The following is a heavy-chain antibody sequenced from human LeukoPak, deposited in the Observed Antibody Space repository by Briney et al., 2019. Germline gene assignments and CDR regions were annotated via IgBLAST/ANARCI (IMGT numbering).Heavy chain of an antibody. Sequence: GASVKVSCKASGYTFTGYYMHWVRQAPGQGLEWMGWINPNSGGTNYAQKFQGRVTMTRDTSISTAYMELSRLRSDDTAVYYCARDPRDGNLYYYYYMDVWGKGTTVTVSS. CDR2: INPNSGGT. D-gene: IGHD5-24*01. V-gene: IGHV1-2*02. J-gene: IGHJ6*03. CDR1: GYTFTGYY. CDR3: ARDPRDGNLYYYYYMDV.